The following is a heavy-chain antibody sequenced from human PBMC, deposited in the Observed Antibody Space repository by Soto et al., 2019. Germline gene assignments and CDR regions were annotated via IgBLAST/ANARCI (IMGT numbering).Heavy chain of an antibody. CDR1: GFNFGFFG. CDR3: ARGNLSFDFDS. Sequence: QIQLVESGGDVVQPGKSLRLSCAASGFNFGFFGMHWVRQAPGKGLEWVAFISGDGSNTQYADSVGGRFTLSRDYSRKTMYLQMDSLRDEDTAIYYCARGNLSFDFDSWGLGTLVTVSS. D-gene: IGHD1-26*01. CDR2: ISGDGSNT. J-gene: IGHJ4*02. V-gene: IGHV3-30*03.